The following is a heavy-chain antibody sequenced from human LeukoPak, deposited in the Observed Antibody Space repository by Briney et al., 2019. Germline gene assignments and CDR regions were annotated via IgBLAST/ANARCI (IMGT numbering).Heavy chain of an antibody. CDR1: GFTFSNYW. CDR3: ARGRSNYDILTD. V-gene: IGHV3-21*01. D-gene: IGHD3-9*01. J-gene: IGHJ4*02. CDR2: ISSSSSYI. Sequence: GGSLRLSCAASGFTFSNYWMSWVRQAPGKGLEWVSSISSSSSYIYYADSVKGRFTISRDNAKNSLYLQMNSLRAEDTAVYYCARGRSNYDILTDWGQGTLVTVSS.